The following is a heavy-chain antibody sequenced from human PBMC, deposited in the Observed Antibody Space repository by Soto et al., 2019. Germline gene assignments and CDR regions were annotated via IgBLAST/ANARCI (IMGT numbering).Heavy chain of an antibody. CDR3: AKGHETGHLLFVS. J-gene: IGHJ4*02. CDR1: GFTFRAYA. CDR2: ITGAGST. Sequence: EVQLLESGGGLVQPGGSLRLSCVASGFTFRAYAMSWVRQAPGKGLEWVSTITGAGSTYYADSVKGRFTISGDNSRSTMYMAMSSLRAKDTAVYYCAKGHETGHLLFVSWGQGTLVTVA. V-gene: IGHV3-23*01. D-gene: IGHD3-10*01.